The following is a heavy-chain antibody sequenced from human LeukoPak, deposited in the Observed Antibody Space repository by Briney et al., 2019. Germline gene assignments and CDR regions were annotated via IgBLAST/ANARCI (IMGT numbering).Heavy chain of an antibody. CDR3: ARETTVVTPGGDY. Sequence: ASVKVSCKVSGYTLTELSMHWVRQAPGKGLEWMGGFDPEDGETIYAQKFQGRVTMTRDTSISTAYMELSRLRSDDTAVYYCARETTVVTPGGDYWGQGTLVTVSS. V-gene: IGHV1-24*01. D-gene: IGHD4-23*01. CDR1: GYTLTELS. J-gene: IGHJ4*02. CDR2: FDPEDGET.